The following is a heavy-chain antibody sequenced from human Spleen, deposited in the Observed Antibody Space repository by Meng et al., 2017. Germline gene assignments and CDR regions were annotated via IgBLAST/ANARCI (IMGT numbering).Heavy chain of an antibody. D-gene: IGHD3-9*01. J-gene: IGHJ4*02. V-gene: IGHV3-48*03. CDR3: AREVLDYYFDY. CDR2: ISSSGSTI. Sequence: GESLKISCAASGFTFSSYEMNWVRQAPGKGLEWVPYISSSGSTIYYADSVKGRFTISRDNAKNSLYLQMNSLRAEDTAVYYCAREVLDYYFDYWGQGTLVTVSS. CDR1: GFTFSSYE.